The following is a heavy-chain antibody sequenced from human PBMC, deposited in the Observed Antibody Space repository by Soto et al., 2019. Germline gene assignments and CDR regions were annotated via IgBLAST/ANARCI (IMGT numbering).Heavy chain of an antibody. CDR3: ARSEDTAMAYDAFDI. CDR2: IIPIFGTA. CDR1: GGTFSSYA. V-gene: IGHV1-69*13. J-gene: IGHJ3*02. D-gene: IGHD5-18*01. Sequence: SVKVSCKASGGTFSSYAISWVRQAPGQGLEWMGGIIPIFGTANYAQKFQGRVTITADESTSTAYMELSSLRSEDTAVYYCARSEDTAMAYDAFDIWGQGTMVTVAS.